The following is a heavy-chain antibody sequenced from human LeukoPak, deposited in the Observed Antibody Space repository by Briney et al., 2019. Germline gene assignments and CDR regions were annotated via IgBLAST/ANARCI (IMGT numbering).Heavy chain of an antibody. J-gene: IGHJ4*02. CDR3: ARDTGTVVDY. CDR2: IYYSGST. V-gene: IGHV4-59*01. Sequence: SETLSLTCTVSGGSISTYYWSWIRQPPGKGLEWIGYIYYSGSTNYNPSLKSRVTTSVDTSKNQFSLKLSSVTAAVTAVYYCARDTGTVVDYWGQGTLVTVSS. CDR1: GGSISTYY. D-gene: IGHD4-23*01.